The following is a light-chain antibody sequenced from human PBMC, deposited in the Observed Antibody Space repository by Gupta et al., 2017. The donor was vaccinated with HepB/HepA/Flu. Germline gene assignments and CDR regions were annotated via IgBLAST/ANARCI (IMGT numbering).Light chain of an antibody. J-gene: IGLJ2*01. V-gene: IGLV3-21*04. Sequence: SYWLTQPPSVSVAPGKTAMTTWGGNNIGSKSVHWYQQKPGQAPVLVISYDSDRPSGIPERFSGSNSGNTATLTISRVEAGDEADYYCQVWDSSSDHVVFGGGTKLTVL. CDR2: YDS. CDR1: NIGSKS. CDR3: QVWDSSSDHVV.